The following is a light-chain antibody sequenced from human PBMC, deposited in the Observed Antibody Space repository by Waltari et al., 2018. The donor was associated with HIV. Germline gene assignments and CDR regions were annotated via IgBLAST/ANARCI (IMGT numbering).Light chain of an antibody. Sequence: QSALTQPASVSGPPGQSITISCTGTSDAIGGSNLVYWYQHHPGKAPRLLIFDVDQRPSGSSDRFSGSKSGYTASLTISGLRTEDEAYYFCCSKATMYFGVLFGGGTTLTVL. CDR3: CSKATMYFGVL. CDR1: SDAIGGSNL. CDR2: DVD. J-gene: IGLJ2*01. V-gene: IGLV2-23*02.